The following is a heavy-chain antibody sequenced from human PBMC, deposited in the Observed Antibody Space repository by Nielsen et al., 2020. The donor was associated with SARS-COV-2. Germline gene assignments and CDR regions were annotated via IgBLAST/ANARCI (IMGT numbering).Heavy chain of an antibody. CDR3: ARLERENSSSWLGNYYYGMDV. D-gene: IGHD6-13*01. CDR1: GGSFSDYY. CDR2: ITHSGTT. J-gene: IGHJ6*02. Sequence: SETLSLTCAVYGGSFSDYYWTWIRQAPGKGLEWIGEITHSGTTNYNPSLKSRVTISVDTSKNQFSLKLSSVTAADTAVYYCARLERENSSSWLGNYYYGMDVWGQGTTVTVSS. V-gene: IGHV4-34*01.